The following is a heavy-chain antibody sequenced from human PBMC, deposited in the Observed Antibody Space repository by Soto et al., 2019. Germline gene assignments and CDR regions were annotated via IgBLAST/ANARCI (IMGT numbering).Heavy chain of an antibody. CDR3: VHRRRLSFQKWNSGWFDP. Sequence: SGPTLVNPTQTLTLTCTFSGFSLSTSGVGVGWIRQPPGKAPEWLAFIYWDDDKRYSPSLKSRLTIAMDTSKSLVVLMMTDMDPVDTATYYCVHRRRLSFQKWNSGWFDPWGQ. V-gene: IGHV2-5*02. CDR2: IYWDDDK. J-gene: IGHJ5*02. D-gene: IGHD1-7*01. CDR1: GFSLSTSGVG.